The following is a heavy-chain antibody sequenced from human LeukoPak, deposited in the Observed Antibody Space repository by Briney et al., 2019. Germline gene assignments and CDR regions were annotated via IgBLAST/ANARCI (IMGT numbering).Heavy chain of an antibody. J-gene: IGHJ4*02. V-gene: IGHV4-31*03. Sequence: SETLSLTCTVSGGSISSGGYYWSWIRQHPGKGLEWIGYIYYSGSTYYNPSLKSRVTISVDTSKNQFSLKLSSVTPAATAVFYCARPNTFFGVVIRPLDYWGRGTLVTVS. CDR2: IYYSGST. D-gene: IGHD3-3*01. CDR3: ARPNTFFGVVIRPLDY. CDR1: GGSISSGGYY.